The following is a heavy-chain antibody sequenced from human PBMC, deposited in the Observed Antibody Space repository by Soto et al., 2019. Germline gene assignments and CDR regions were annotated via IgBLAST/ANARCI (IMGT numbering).Heavy chain of an antibody. D-gene: IGHD6-19*01. J-gene: IGHJ1*01. Sequence: EVQLVQSGAEAKKPGESLKISCKGSGYSFTSYWIGWVRQMPGKGLEWMGIIYPGDSDTRYSPSFQGQVTISADKSISTAYLQWSSLKASDTAMYYCARHDPDSSGWYGVEYFQHWGQGTLVTVSA. V-gene: IGHV5-51*01. CDR1: GYSFTSYW. CDR2: IYPGDSDT. CDR3: ARHDPDSSGWYGVEYFQH.